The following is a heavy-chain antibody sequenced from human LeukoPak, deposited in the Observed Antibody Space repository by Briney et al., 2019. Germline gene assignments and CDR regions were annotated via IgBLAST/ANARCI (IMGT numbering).Heavy chain of an antibody. CDR2: INPSGGST. CDR1: GYTFTSYY. D-gene: IGHD3-16*02. J-gene: IGHJ4*02. V-gene: IGHV1-46*01. Sequence: ASVKVSCKACGYTFTSYYMHWVRQAPGQGLEWMGIINPSGGSTSYAQKFQGRVTMTRDTSTSTVYMELSSLRSEDTAVYYCARGFMITFGGVIVMSYFDYWGKGTLVTVSS. CDR3: ARGFMITFGGVIVMSYFDY.